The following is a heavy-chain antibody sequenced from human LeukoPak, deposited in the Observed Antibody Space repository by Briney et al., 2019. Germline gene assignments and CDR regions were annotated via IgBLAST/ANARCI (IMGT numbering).Heavy chain of an antibody. CDR2: IYTSGST. D-gene: IGHD6-6*01. CDR1: GGSISSYY. V-gene: IGHV4-4*07. CDR3: ARTSSPYSSSSRFDP. J-gene: IGHJ5*02. Sequence: PSETLSLTCTVSGGSISSYYWSWIRQPPGKGLEWIGRIYTSGSTNYNPSLKSRVTMSVDTSKNQFSLKLSSVTAADTAVYYCARTSSPYSSSSRFDPWGQGTLVTVSS.